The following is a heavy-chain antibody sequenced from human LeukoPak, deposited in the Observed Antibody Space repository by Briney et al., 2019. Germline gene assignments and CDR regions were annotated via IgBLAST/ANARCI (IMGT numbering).Heavy chain of an antibody. CDR2: IYYSGST. V-gene: IGHV4-59*08. J-gene: IGHJ6*02. Sequence: PSETLSLTCTVSGGSISSYYWSWIRQPPGKGLEWIGYIYYSGSTNYNPSLKSRVTISVVTSKNQFSLKLSSVTAADTAVYYCARHGVGSSWIYYYYYYGMDVWGQGTTVTVSS. D-gene: IGHD6-13*01. CDR3: ARHGVGSSWIYYYYYYGMDV. CDR1: GGSISSYY.